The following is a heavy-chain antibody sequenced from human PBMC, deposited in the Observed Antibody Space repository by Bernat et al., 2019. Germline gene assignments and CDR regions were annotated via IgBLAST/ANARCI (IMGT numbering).Heavy chain of an antibody. Sequence: QVQLVQSGAEVKKPGSSVKVSCKASGGTFSSYTISWVRQAPGQGLEWMGGIIPIFGTANYAQKFQGRVTITADKSTSTAYMELSSLRSEDTAVYYWARDKTGYSSSWYGTGWYFDLWGRGTLVTVSS. V-gene: IGHV1-69*06. CDR1: GGTFSSYT. D-gene: IGHD6-13*01. CDR3: ARDKTGYSSSWYGTGWYFDL. J-gene: IGHJ2*01. CDR2: IIPIFGTA.